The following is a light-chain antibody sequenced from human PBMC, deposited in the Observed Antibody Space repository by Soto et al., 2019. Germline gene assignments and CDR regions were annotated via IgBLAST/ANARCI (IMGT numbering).Light chain of an antibody. Sequence: EIVMTQSPASLSVSPGERATLSCRASQSVSSNLAWYQQKPGQAPRLRIYGASTGATGVPARFSGSGSGTDFTLTIISLQSEDFAVYYCQQYNNWPRTFGQGTKVEIK. V-gene: IGKV3-15*01. J-gene: IGKJ1*01. CDR2: GAS. CDR1: QSVSSN. CDR3: QQYNNWPRT.